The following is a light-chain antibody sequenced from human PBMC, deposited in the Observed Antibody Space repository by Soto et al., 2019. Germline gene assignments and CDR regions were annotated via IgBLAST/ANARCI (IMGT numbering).Light chain of an antibody. CDR1: QGISSY. CDR2: AAS. J-gene: IGKJ3*01. V-gene: IGKV1-8*01. CDR3: QQYYSYPGT. Sequence: AIRMTQSPSSLSASTGDRVTITCRASQGISSYLAWYQQKPGKAPKLLIYAASTLQSGVPSRFSGSGSGTDFTLTISCLQSEDFATYYCQQYYSYPGTFGPGTKVD.